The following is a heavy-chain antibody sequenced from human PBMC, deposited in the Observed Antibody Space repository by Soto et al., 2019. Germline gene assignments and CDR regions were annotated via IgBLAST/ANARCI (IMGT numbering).Heavy chain of an antibody. D-gene: IGHD3-16*02. Sequence: PGGSLRLSCAASGFTFSSYSMNWVRQAPGKGLEWVSYIRSSSDTIYYADTVKGRFTISRDNAKNSLSLYLNSLRAEDTAVYYCAREGITFGGVILDYWGQGTLVTVSS. V-gene: IGHV3-48*01. CDR1: GFTFSSYS. CDR2: IRSSSDTI. J-gene: IGHJ4*02. CDR3: AREGITFGGVILDY.